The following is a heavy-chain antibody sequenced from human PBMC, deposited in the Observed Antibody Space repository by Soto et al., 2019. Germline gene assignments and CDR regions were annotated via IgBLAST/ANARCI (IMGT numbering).Heavy chain of an antibody. V-gene: IGHV1-2*02. CDR3: ARDRGGTMIVNYSYGMDV. CDR1: GYTFTDYY. CDR2: ITPNNGDT. Sequence: QVQLVQSGAEVKQPGASVKVSCKASGYTFTDYYMHWVRQAPGLGLEWMGWITPNNGDTNYAQKFQGRVTMTRDTSISTAYMDLSSLTSDDTAIYYCARDRGGTMIVNYSYGMDVWGQGTTVTVSS. J-gene: IGHJ6*02. D-gene: IGHD3-22*01.